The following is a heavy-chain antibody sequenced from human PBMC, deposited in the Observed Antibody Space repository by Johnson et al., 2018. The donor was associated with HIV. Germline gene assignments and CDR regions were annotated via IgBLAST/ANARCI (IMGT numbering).Heavy chain of an antibody. CDR1: GFTFSSYG. CDR2: IRYDGTNK. V-gene: IGHV3-30*02. J-gene: IGHJ3*02. Sequence: QVQLVESGGGVVQPGGSLRLSCAASGFTFSSYGMHWVRQAPGKGLEWVAFIRYDGTNKYYAESVKGRFTISRDNSKNMLYLEMKSLRAEDTAVYYCAKDTRGSRDGYNRDDAFDIWGQGTMVTVSS. D-gene: IGHD5-24*01. CDR3: AKDTRGSRDGYNRDDAFDI.